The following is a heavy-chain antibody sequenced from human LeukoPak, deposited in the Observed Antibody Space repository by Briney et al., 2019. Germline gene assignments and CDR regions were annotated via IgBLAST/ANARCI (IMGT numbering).Heavy chain of an antibody. CDR1: GFTFSSHW. D-gene: IGHD5-24*01. V-gene: IGHV3-23*01. J-gene: IGHJ4*02. CDR3: VKDDGWVQYAN. CDR2: IRADAVTT. Sequence: GGSLRLSCAASGFTFSSHWMAWVRQAPGKGLEWVSGIRADAVTTYYADSVKGRFIISRDNSKNTVYLQMNSLSAEDAAVYYCVKDDGWVQYANWGQGTLVTVSS.